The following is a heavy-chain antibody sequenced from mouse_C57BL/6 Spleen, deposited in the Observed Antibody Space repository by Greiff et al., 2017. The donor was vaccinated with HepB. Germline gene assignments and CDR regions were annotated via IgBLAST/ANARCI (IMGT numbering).Heavy chain of an antibody. CDR2: IDPNSGGT. CDR3: ARPPSAVVGPHYYAMDY. V-gene: IGHV1-72*01. D-gene: IGHD1-1*01. CDR1: GYTFTSYW. Sequence: QVQLQQPGAELVKPGASVKLSCKASGYTFTSYWMHWVKQRPGRGLEWIGRIDPNSGGTKYNEKFKSKATLTVDKPSSTAYMQLSSLTSEDSAVYYCARPPSAVVGPHYYAMDYWGQGTSVTVSS. J-gene: IGHJ4*01.